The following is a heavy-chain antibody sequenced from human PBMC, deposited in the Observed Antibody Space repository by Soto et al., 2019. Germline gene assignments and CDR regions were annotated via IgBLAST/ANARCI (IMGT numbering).Heavy chain of an antibody. Sequence: PGGSLRLSCAASGFTVSSNYMSWVRQAPGKGLEWVSVIYSGGSTYYADSVKGRFTISRDNSKNTLYLQMNSLRAEDTAVYYCARGYYDSSGYYYPDAFDIWGQGTMVTVSS. CDR1: GFTVSSNY. CDR3: ARGYYDSSGYYYPDAFDI. D-gene: IGHD3-22*01. J-gene: IGHJ3*02. V-gene: IGHV3-53*01. CDR2: IYSGGST.